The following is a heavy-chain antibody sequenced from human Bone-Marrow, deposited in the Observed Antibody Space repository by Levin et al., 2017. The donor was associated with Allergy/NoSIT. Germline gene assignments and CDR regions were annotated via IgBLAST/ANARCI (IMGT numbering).Heavy chain of an antibody. V-gene: IGHV4-59*01. CDR1: GGSITNYF. CDR3: ARAPANPRELRSKIFDT. J-gene: IGHJ4*02. CDR2: VHSSGSS. Sequence: PSETLSLTCSVSGGSITNYFWTWIRLIPGKGLEWIGCVHSSGSSNYNPSLKSRVTISLATSTRQVSLRLASVTAADTAVYYCARAPANPRELRSKIFDTWGQGSLVAVSS. D-gene: IGHD2/OR15-2a*01.